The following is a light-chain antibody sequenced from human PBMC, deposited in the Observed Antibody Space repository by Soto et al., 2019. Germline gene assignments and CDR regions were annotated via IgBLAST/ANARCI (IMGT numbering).Light chain of an antibody. V-gene: IGKV1D-12*01. CDR1: QGISTS. CDR3: QQTNSFPLT. J-gene: IGKJ4*01. CDR2: AAS. Sequence: DIQMTQSPSSVSASVGDGVTITCRASQGISTSLGWYQQKPGKAPELLIYAASSLQSGVPSRFSGTGSGTDFTLTISSLQPEDFATYYCQQTNSFPLTFGGGTKVDIK.